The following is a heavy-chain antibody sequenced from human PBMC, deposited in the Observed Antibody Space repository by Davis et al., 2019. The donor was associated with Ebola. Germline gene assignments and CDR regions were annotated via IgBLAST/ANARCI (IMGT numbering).Heavy chain of an antibody. D-gene: IGHD2-2*01. CDR3: ARVDVGYCSSTSCRRSYWYFDL. J-gene: IGHJ2*01. Sequence: SETLSLTCTVSGGSISSGDYYWSWIRQPPGKGLEWIGYIYYSGSTYYNPSLKSRVTISVDTSKNQFSLKLSSVTAADTAVYYCARVDVGYCSSTSCRRSYWYFDLWGRGTLVTVSS. CDR2: IYYSGST. CDR1: GGSISSGDYY. V-gene: IGHV4-30-4*01.